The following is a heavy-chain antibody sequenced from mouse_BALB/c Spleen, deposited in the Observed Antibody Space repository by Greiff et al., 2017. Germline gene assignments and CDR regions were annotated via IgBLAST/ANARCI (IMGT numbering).Heavy chain of an antibody. V-gene: IGHV1S29*02. CDR1: GYTFTDYN. J-gene: IGHJ2*01. D-gene: IGHD4-1*01. CDR2: IYPYNGGT. Sequence: EVQLQQSGPELVKPGASVKISCKASGYTFTDYNMHWVKQSHGKSLEWIGYIYPYNGGTGYNQKFKSKATLTVDNSSSTAYMELRSLTSEDSAVYYCARPGRQYYFDYWGQGTTLTVSS. CDR3: ARPGRQYYFDY.